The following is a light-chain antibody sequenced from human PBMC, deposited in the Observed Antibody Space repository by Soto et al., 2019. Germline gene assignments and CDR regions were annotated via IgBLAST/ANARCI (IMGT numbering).Light chain of an antibody. CDR2: AAS. J-gene: IGKJ1*01. V-gene: IGKV1-9*01. Sequence: DIQLTQSPSLLSASVGDRVTITCRASQGINNFLAWYQQKPGKAPKLLIYAASTLQSGVPPRFSGSGSGTEFTLTISSLQPEDFATYYCHQLNSYPRTFGQGTKVEIK. CDR1: QGINNF. CDR3: HQLNSYPRT.